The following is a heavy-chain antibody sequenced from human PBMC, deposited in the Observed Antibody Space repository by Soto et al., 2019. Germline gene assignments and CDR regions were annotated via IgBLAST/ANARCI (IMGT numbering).Heavy chain of an antibody. J-gene: IGHJ4*02. V-gene: IGHV3-23*01. CDR1: GFTFSSNA. CDR3: SKDLTIFGVVIVPSPGDFDY. Sequence: GGSLRLSCTASGFTFSSNAMSWARQAQGKGLEWVLAISGSGGSTYYADSVKGRFTISRDNSKNTLYLQINCLRAEDTAVYYCSKDLTIFGVVIVPSPGDFDYWGQGSLVTVSS. CDR2: ISGSGGST. D-gene: IGHD3-3*01.